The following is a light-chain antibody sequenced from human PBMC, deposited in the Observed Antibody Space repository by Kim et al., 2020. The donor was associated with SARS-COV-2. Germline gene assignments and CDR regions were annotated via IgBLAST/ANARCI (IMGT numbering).Light chain of an antibody. CDR1: TSNIGTNY. CDR3: AAWDDSLNGPV. Sequence: QPVLTQPPSESGTPGQRVTISCSGGTSNIGTNYVDWYQQLPGTAPKLLIYKNYRRPSGVPDRFSASKSGTSASLAISGLRSEDEAAYYCAAWDDSLNGPVFGGGTQLTVL. CDR2: KNY. V-gene: IGLV1-47*01. J-gene: IGLJ3*02.